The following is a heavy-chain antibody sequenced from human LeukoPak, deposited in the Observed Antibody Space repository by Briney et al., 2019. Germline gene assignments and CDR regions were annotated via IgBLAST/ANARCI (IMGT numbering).Heavy chain of an antibody. D-gene: IGHD3-10*01. J-gene: IGHJ4*02. Sequence: GGSLRLSCAGSGFTFSSYWIHWVRQAPGKGLVWLSRIKKDGTSTSYADSVQGRFTISRDNAKNSLYLQMNSLRAEDTAVYYCATQHYYGSGSNYWGQGTLVTVSS. CDR2: IKKDGTST. V-gene: IGHV3-74*01. CDR3: ATQHYYGSGSNY. CDR1: GFTFSSYW.